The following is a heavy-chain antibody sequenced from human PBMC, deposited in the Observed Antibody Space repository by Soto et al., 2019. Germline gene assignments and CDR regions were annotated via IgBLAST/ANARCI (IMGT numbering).Heavy chain of an antibody. D-gene: IGHD3-10*01. V-gene: IGHV4-34*01. CDR1: GGSFSGYY. J-gene: IGHJ5*02. CDR3: ARGIIRELYNWFDP. CDR2: INHSGST. Sequence: TSETLSLTCAVYGGSFSGYYWSWIRQPPGKGLEWIGEINHSGSTNYNPSLKSRVTISVDTSKNQFSLKLSSVTAADTAVYYCARGIIRELYNWFDPWGQGTLVTVSS.